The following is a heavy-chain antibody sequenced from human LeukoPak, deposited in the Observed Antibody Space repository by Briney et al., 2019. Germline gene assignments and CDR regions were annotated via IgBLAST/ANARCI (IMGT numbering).Heavy chain of an antibody. CDR1: GFTFSSYA. CDR3: AREDYYDSDAFDI. V-gene: IGHV3-30-3*01. J-gene: IGHJ3*02. Sequence: GRSLRLSCAASGFTFSSYAMHWVRQAPGKGLEWVAVISYDGSNKYYAGSVKGRFTISRDNSKNTLYLQMNSLRAEDTAVYYCAREDYYDSDAFDIWGQGTMVTVSS. CDR2: ISYDGSNK. D-gene: IGHD3-22*01.